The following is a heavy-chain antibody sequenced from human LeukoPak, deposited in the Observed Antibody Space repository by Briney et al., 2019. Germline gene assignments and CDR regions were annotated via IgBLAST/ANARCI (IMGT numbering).Heavy chain of an antibody. CDR2: IYYSGST. V-gene: IGHV4-59*08. J-gene: IGHJ5*02. CDR1: GGSISSYY. D-gene: IGHD2-15*01. CDR3: ASSGGSWYNWFDP. Sequence: SETLSLTCTVSGGSISSYYWSWIRQPPGKGLEWIGYIYYSGSTNYNPSLKSRVTISVDTSKNQFSLKLSSVTAADTAVYYCASSGGSWYNWFDPWGQGTLVTVSS.